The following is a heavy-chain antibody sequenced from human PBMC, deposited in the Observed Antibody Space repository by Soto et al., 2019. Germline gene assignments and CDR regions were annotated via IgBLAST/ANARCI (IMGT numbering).Heavy chain of an antibody. CDR2: IGTAGDP. J-gene: IGHJ4*02. Sequence: PWWSLRLSCLASVFTFGDYDMHWFRQSTGRGLEWVSAIGTAGDPHYPGSGKGRFTISRENAKNSLYLQMNSLRAGDTAVYYCARAPRGKYYFDYWGRGTLVTVSS. V-gene: IGHV3-13*05. CDR1: VFTFGDYD. CDR3: ARAPRGKYYFDY.